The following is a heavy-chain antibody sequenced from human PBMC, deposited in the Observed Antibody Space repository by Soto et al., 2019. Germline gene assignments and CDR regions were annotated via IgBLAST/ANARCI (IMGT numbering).Heavy chain of an antibody. V-gene: IGHV4-30-4*01. Sequence: SETLSLTCTVSGGSISSGDYYWSWIRQPPGKGLEWIGYIYYSGSTYYNPSLKSRVTISVDTSKNQFSLKLSSVTAADTAVYYCARATADNWFDPWGQGTLVTVSS. CDR1: GGSISSGDYY. J-gene: IGHJ5*02. CDR3: ARATADNWFDP. CDR2: IYYSGST. D-gene: IGHD2-21*02.